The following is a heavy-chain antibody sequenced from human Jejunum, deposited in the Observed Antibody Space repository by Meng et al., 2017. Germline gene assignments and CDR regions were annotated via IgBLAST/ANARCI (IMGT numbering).Heavy chain of an antibody. D-gene: IGHD5-12*01. Sequence: QAQVQQWAAGLSKPSETRSLTVTVSGGSISLHYWSWIRQSAGKGLEWIGRIYASGSTNYNPSLKSRVTMSADTSKNQFSLRLSSVTDADTAVYYCARVFRLSGYDYQIFDYWGQGTLVTVSS. CDR3: ARVFRLSGYDYQIFDY. CDR2: IYASGST. V-gene: IGHV4-59*10. CDR1: GGSISLHY. J-gene: IGHJ4*02.